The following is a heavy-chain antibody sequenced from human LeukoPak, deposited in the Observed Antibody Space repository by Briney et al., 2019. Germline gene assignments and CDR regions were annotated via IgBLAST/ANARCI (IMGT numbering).Heavy chain of an antibody. CDR1: GFTFSDYP. CDR3: ARDIVVVPAAHYFDY. J-gene: IGHJ4*02. Sequence: GGSLRLSCVASGFTFSDYPMYWVRQAPGKGLEWVAVISHDGRDKFYADSVRGRFTVSRDDSKNTLNLQMNSLRAEDTAVYYCARDIVVVPAAHYFDYWGQGAPVTVSS. V-gene: IGHV3-30*04. CDR2: ISHDGRDK. D-gene: IGHD2-2*01.